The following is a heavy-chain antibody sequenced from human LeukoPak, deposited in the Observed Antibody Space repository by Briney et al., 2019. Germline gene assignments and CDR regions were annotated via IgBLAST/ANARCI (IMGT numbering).Heavy chain of an antibody. CDR2: IYYSGTT. D-gene: IGHD6-19*01. CDR3: ARGGGWYDY. V-gene: IGHV4-59*02. Sequence: KPSETLSLTCTVSGGSVSSYYWSWIRQPPGKGLEWIGYIYYSGTTNYNPSLKSRVTISVDTSKNQFSLKLTSVTAADTAVFYCARGGGWYDYWGQGTLVTVSS. CDR1: GGSVSSYY. J-gene: IGHJ4*02.